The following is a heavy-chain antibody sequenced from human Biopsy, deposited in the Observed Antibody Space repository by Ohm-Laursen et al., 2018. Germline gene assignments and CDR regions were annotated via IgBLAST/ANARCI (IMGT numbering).Heavy chain of an antibody. J-gene: IGHJ5*02. CDR3: ARGGGYNWNNGWFDP. Sequence: VKISCKASGGTFSSSAILWVRQAPGQGLEWMGGIIGIFRTAHYAQKFQGRVTITADEFMSTAYMELSSLRSEDTAVYYCARGGGYNWNNGWFDPWGQGTLVTVSS. D-gene: IGHD1/OR15-1a*01. V-gene: IGHV1-69*13. CDR2: IIGIFRTA. CDR1: GGTFSSSA.